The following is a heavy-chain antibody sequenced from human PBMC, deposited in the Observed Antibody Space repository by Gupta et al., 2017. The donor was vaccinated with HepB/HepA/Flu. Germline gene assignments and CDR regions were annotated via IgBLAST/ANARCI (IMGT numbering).Heavy chain of an antibody. CDR3: AKRGGTNYTNGHWDV. CDR2: ISATGSTA. CDR1: RFTFRTFP. D-gene: IGHD2-8*01. Sequence: EVQMLESGGGLVQPGGSLRLSCVGSRFTFRTFPMSWVRQAPGKGLQWVSGISATGSTAYYADSVKGRFTISRDNSKNTLYLQMNSLRGEDTALYYCAKRGGTNYTNGHWDVWGPGTTVTVSS. V-gene: IGHV3-23*01. J-gene: IGHJ6*02.